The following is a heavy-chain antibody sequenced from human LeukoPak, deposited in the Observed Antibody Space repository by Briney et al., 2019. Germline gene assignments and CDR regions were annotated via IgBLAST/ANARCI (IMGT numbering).Heavy chain of an antibody. V-gene: IGHV4-31*03. CDR2: IYYSGST. D-gene: IGHD6-13*01. CDR3: ASGGPSSSLYQGDY. J-gene: IGHJ4*02. CDR1: GGSISSGGYY. Sequence: SQTLSLTCTVSGGSISSGGYYWSWIRQHPGKGLEWIGYIYYSGSTYYNPSLKSRVTISVDTSKNQFSLKLSSVTAADTAVYYCASGGPSSSLYQGDYWGQGTLVTVSS.